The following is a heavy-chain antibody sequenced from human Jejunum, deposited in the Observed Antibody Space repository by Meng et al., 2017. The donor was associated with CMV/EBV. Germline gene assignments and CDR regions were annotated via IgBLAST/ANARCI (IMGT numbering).Heavy chain of an antibody. J-gene: IGHJ4*02. CDR1: TLTDSF. CDR3: VREGYYCTTNNCYKSFDY. V-gene: IGHV1-2*02. D-gene: IGHD2-2*02. Sequence: TLTDSFMHWVRQAPGQGLEWMGFINVNTGGTTSAQKLQGRVTMTRDTSISTAYMDLSRLGTDDTAVYYCVREGYYCTTNNCYKSFDYWGQGTLVTVSS. CDR2: INVNTGGT.